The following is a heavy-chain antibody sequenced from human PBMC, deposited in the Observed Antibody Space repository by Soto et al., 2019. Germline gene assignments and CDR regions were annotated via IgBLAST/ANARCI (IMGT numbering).Heavy chain of an antibody. CDR1: GFTFSSYG. V-gene: IGHV3-33*01. J-gene: IGHJ3*02. D-gene: IGHD4-17*01. Sequence: GGSLRLSCAASGFTFSSYGMHWVHQAPGKGLEWVAVIWYDGSNKYYAGSVKGRFTISRDNSKNTLYLQMNSLRAEDTAVYYCARKSTVTTGAFDIWGQGTMVTVSS. CDR3: ARKSTVTTGAFDI. CDR2: IWYDGSNK.